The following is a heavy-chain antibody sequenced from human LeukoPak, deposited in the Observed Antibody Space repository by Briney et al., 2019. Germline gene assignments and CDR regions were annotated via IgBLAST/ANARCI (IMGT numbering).Heavy chain of an antibody. J-gene: IGHJ4*02. Sequence: SETLSLTCAVYGGSFSGYYWSWIRQHPGKGLEWIGYIYYSGSTYYDPSLKSRVSLSVDTSKNHFSLKLSSVTAADTAVYYCAVFRRDVYPYYFDYWGQGTLVTVSS. V-gene: IGHV4-31*11. CDR2: IYYSGST. CDR3: AVFRRDVYPYYFDY. D-gene: IGHD5-24*01. CDR1: GGSFSGYY.